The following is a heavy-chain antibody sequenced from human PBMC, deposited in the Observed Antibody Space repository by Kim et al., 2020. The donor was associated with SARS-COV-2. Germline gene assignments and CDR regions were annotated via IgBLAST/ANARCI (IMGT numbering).Heavy chain of an antibody. V-gene: IGHV3-33*01. D-gene: IGHD3-10*01. Sequence: GGSLRLSCEMSGFSFRDHAMHWVRQAPGKGLEWMAVIWFDGSERYYTDSMRGRLTISRDNSKNTLYLEMSSLSAEDTAVYYCARALRGEGGWEKHLYLDACGKGTTVTVS. CDR3: ARALRGEGGWEKHLYLDA. J-gene: IGHJ6*03. CDR2: IWFDGSER. CDR1: GFSFRDHA.